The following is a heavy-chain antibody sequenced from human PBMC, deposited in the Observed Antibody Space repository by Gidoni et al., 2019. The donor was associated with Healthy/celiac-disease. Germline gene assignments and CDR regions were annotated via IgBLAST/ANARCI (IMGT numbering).Heavy chain of an antibody. D-gene: IGHD3-10*01. V-gene: IGHV3-30*03. CDR3: ARSITMVRGVMGLYYYYGMDV. CDR2: ISYDGSNK. J-gene: IGHJ6*02. CDR1: GFTFSSYG. Sequence: QVQLVESGGGVVQPGRSLRLSCAASGFTFSSYGMHWVRQAPGKGLGLVAVISYDGSNKYYADSVKGRFTISRDNSKNTLYLQMNSLRAEDTAVYYCARSITMVRGVMGLYYYYGMDVWGQGTTVTVSS.